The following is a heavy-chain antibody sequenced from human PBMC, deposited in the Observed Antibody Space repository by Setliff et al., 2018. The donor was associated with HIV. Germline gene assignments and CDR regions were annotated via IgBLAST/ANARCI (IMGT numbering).Heavy chain of an antibody. CDR2: IKEDGSEK. CDR1: RLTFSRYW. CDR3: ARAIGITTTGKGWFEP. Sequence: GGSLRLSCVASRLTFSRYWMNCVRQAPGKGLEWVANIKEDGSEKYYAQRFHDRLTIPEDTSTNTAYMELTSLTYDDTAVYYCARAIGITTTGKGWFEPWGQGTQVTVSS. V-gene: IGHV3-7*03. D-gene: IGHD1-1*01. J-gene: IGHJ5*02.